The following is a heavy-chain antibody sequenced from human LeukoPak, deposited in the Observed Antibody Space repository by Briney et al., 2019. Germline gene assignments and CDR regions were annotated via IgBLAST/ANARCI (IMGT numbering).Heavy chain of an antibody. V-gene: IGHV4-34*01. J-gene: IGHJ4*02. CDR1: GGSFSGYY. CDR2: INHSGST. CDR3: AREESYGGLWVSFDY. D-gene: IGHD4-23*01. Sequence: SETLSLTCAVYGGSFSGYYWSWIRQPPGKGLEWIGEINHSGSTNYNPSLKSRVTISVDTSKNQFSLKLSSVTAADTAVYYCAREESYGGLWVSFDYWGQGTLVTVSS.